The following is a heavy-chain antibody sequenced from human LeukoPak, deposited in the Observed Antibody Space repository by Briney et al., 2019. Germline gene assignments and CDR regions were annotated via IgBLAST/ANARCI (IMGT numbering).Heavy chain of an antibody. Sequence: GGSLRLSCAASGFIFDDYGMSWVRQAPGKGLEWVSGINWNGGSTVYGDSVKGRFTISRDNAKNSVYLQMHSLRGEDTALYYCAREVYCSSTSCYYYYYMDVWGKGTTVTVSS. V-gene: IGHV3-20*04. CDR2: INWNGGST. J-gene: IGHJ6*03. CDR3: AREVYCSSTSCYYYYYMDV. D-gene: IGHD2-2*01. CDR1: GFIFDDYG.